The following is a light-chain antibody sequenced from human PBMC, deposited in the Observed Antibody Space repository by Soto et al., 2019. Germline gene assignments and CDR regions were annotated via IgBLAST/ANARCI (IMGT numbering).Light chain of an antibody. CDR2: EVS. CDR3: SSYTSSTTRV. J-gene: IGLJ2*01. CDR1: SSDVGGYNY. V-gene: IGLV2-14*01. Sequence: QSVLTQPASVSGSPGQSITISCTGTSSDVGGYNYVSWYQQHPGKAPKLTIYEVSNRPSGVSNRFSGSKSGNTASLTISGLQAEDEADYYCSSYTSSTTRVFGGGTKLTVL.